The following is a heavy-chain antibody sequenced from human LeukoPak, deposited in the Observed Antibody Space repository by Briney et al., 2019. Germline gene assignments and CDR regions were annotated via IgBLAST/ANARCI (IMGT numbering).Heavy chain of an antibody. D-gene: IGHD2-21*01. V-gene: IGHV3-21*01. CDR2: ISSTGGYI. Sequence: PGGSLRLSCATSGFTFISYTMNWVRQAPGKGLEWVSSISSTGGYIFYAESVKGRFTISRDNAKNSLYLQMNSLRTDDTAVYYCATDVPYSGYWGQGTLVTVSS. CDR1: GFTFISYT. CDR3: ATDVPYSGY. J-gene: IGHJ4*02.